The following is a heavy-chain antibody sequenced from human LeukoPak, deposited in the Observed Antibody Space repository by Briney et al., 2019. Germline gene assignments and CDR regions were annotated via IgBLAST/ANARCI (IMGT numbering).Heavy chain of an antibody. J-gene: IGHJ4*02. D-gene: IGHD3-10*01. Sequence: PGGTLRLSCAASGFTFSSYGMSWVRQAPGKGLEWVSAISGSGGSTYYADSVKGRFTISRDNSKNTLYLQMNSLRAEDTAVYYCAKRAGGYGSGSRELHYWGQGTLVTVSS. CDR2: ISGSGGST. CDR3: AKRAGGYGSGSRELHY. V-gene: IGHV3-23*01. CDR1: GFTFSSYG.